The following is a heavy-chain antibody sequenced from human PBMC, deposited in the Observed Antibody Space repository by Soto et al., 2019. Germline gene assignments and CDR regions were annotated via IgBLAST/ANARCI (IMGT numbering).Heavy chain of an antibody. V-gene: IGHV3-33*01. D-gene: IGHD2-21*02. Sequence: GGSLRLSCAASGFTFSSYGMHWVRQAPGKGLEWVAVIWYDGSNKYYADSVKGRFTISRDNSKNTLYLQMNSLRAEDTAVYYCAREAEAYCGGDCYSPFDYWGQGTLVTVSS. CDR1: GFTFSSYG. J-gene: IGHJ4*02. CDR3: AREAEAYCGGDCYSPFDY. CDR2: IWYDGSNK.